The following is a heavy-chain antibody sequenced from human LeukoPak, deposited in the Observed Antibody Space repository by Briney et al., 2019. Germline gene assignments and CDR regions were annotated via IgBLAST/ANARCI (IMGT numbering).Heavy chain of an antibody. CDR2: ISWNSGLI. CDR3: AKGMTAYYSAPGSHFEN. CDR1: GFTFDDYT. V-gene: IGHV3-9*01. Sequence: GGSLRLSCAASGFTFDDYTMDWVRQAPGKGLEWVSGISWNSGLIGYADSVKGRFTISRDNAKNSLYLQMNSLRAEDTALYYCAKGMTAYYSAPGSHFENWGQGTLVTVSS. D-gene: IGHD3-9*01. J-gene: IGHJ4*02.